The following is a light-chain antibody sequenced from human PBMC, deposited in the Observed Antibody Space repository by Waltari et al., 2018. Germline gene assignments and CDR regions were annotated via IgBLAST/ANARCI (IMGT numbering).Light chain of an antibody. CDR2: LGS. J-gene: IGKJ4*01. V-gene: IGKV2-28*01. CDR1: QSLLYSNGNNH. CDR3: MQTLQTPLT. Sequence: EIVMTQSPLSLPVTAGEPASISCRSSQSLLYSNGNNHLDWHLQKPGQSPQLLIYLGSNRAPGVPDRFSGSGSGTDFTLKISRVEAEDFGVYYCMQTLQTPLTFGGGTKVEI.